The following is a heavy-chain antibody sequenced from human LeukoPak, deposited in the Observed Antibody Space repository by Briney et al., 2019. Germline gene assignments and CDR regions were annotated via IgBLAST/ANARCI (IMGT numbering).Heavy chain of an antibody. Sequence: GRSLRLSCAASGFTFSSYAMHWVRQAPGKGLEWVAVISYDGSNKYYADSVKGRFTISRDNSKNTLYLQMNSLRAEDTAVYFCARGLPGIAASGIDFDYWGQGTLVTVSS. D-gene: IGHD6-13*01. V-gene: IGHV3-30*04. J-gene: IGHJ4*02. CDR3: ARGLPGIAASGIDFDY. CDR1: GFTFSSYA. CDR2: ISYDGSNK.